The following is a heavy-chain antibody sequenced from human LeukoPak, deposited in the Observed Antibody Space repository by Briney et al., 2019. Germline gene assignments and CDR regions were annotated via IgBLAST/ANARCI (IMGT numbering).Heavy chain of an antibody. V-gene: IGHV4-59*12. CDR3: AKEVVGP. CDR1: GGFISSYY. Sequence: SETLSLTCTVSGGFISSYYWSWIRQPPGKGLEWIGYIYYSGSTNYNPSLKSRVTISVDTSKNQFSLKLTSVTAADTAVYYCAKEVVGPWGQGTLVTVSS. D-gene: IGHD1-26*01. J-gene: IGHJ5*02. CDR2: IYYSGST.